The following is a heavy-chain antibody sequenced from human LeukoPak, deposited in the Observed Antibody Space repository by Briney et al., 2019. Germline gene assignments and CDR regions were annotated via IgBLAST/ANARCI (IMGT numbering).Heavy chain of an antibody. J-gene: IGHJ4*02. Sequence: PSETLSLTCSVSGGLMSNYYWSWIRQPPGKGLEWIGYMYYTGSTDYNPSLKSRVTISLDTSRNEFSLKLSSVTAADTAVYYCARLGWELRASKRGFDYWGQGTLVTVSS. CDR1: GGLMSNYY. CDR3: ARLGWELRASKRGFDY. CDR2: MYYTGST. V-gene: IGHV4-59*01. D-gene: IGHD1-26*01.